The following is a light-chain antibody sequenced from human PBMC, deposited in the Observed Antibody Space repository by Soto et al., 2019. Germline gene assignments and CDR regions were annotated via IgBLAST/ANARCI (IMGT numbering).Light chain of an antibody. Sequence: DIQMTQSPSSLSASVGDRVTITCRASRSICSYLNWYQQKPEIAPNLLIFLSSRLQSGVPSRFSGGGSGTEFNIINSRLQPEDIATYYCQPSYSTPYSFGQGTNLDIK. V-gene: IGKV1-39*01. CDR3: QPSYSTPYS. CDR2: LSS. CDR1: RSICSY. J-gene: IGKJ2*01.